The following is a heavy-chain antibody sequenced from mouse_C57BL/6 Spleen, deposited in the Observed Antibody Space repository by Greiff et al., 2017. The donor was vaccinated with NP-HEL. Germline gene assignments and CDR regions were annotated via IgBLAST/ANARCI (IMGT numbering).Heavy chain of an antibody. V-gene: IGHV1-53*01. Sequence: VQLQQPGTELVKPGASVKLSCKASGYTFTSYWMHWVKQRPGQGLEWIGNINPSNGGTNYNEKFKSKATLTVDKSSSTAYMQLSSLTSEDAGVYYCARGRGYDYDGAWFAYWGQGTLVTVSA. CDR3: ARGRGYDYDGAWFAY. J-gene: IGHJ3*01. CDR1: GYTFTSYW. CDR2: INPSNGGT. D-gene: IGHD2-4*01.